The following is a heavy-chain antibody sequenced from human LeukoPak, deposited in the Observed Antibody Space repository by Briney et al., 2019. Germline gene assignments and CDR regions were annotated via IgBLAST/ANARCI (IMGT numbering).Heavy chain of an antibody. CDR1: GGSFSGYY. V-gene: IGHV4-34*01. CDR3: ARGRNYDYVWGSYRYYFDY. Sequence: SETLSLTCAVYGGSFSGYYWSWIRQPPGKGLEWIGEINHSGSTNYNPSLKSRVTISVDTSKNQFSLKLSSVTAADTAVYYCARGRNYDYVWGSYRYYFDYWGQGTLVAVSS. CDR2: INHSGST. D-gene: IGHD3-16*02. J-gene: IGHJ4*02.